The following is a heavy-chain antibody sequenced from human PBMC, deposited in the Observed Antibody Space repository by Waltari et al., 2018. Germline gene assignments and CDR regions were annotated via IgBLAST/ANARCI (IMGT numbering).Heavy chain of an antibody. V-gene: IGHV3-9*01. CDR3: AKDMNYAGSGYFQH. D-gene: IGHD1-7*01. Sequence: EVQLVESEGGLVQPGRSLRLSCAASGFTFDDYAMHWVRQAPGKGLEWVSGISWNSGSIGYADSVKGRFTISRDNAKNSLYLQMNSLRAEDTALYYCAKDMNYAGSGYFQHWGQGTLVTVSS. J-gene: IGHJ1*01. CDR1: GFTFDDYA. CDR2: ISWNSGSI.